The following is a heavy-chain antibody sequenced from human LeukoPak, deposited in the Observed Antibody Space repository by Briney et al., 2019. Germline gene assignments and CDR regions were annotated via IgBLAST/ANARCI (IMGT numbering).Heavy chain of an antibody. Sequence: PSETLSLTCAVSGGSISSGGYSWSWIRQPPGKGLEWIGYIYHSGSTYYNPSLKSRVTISVDRSKNQFSLKLGSVTAADTAVYYCARSLSSSWSGWFDPWGQGTLVTVSS. CDR3: ARSLSSSWSGWFDP. V-gene: IGHV4-30-2*01. CDR1: GGSISSGGYS. CDR2: IYHSGST. J-gene: IGHJ5*02. D-gene: IGHD6-13*01.